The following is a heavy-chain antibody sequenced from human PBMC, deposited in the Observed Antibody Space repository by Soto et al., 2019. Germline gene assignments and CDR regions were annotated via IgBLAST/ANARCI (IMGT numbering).Heavy chain of an antibody. J-gene: IGHJ4*02. D-gene: IGHD3-16*01. CDR1: GYTFTGHY. CDR2: MNPNRGGT. CDR3: AKDASKTVMRSLYHDF. Sequence: AASVKVSCKASGYTFTGHYMHWVRQVPGQGLEWMGWMNPNRGGTKYAQKFQDRVAMTRDTSINTAYMELSRLTSDDTAIYFCAKDASKTVMRSLYHDFWGQGTLVTVYS. V-gene: IGHV1-2*02.